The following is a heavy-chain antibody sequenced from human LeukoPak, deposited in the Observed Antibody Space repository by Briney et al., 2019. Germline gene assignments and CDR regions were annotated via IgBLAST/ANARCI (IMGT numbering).Heavy chain of an antibody. CDR1: GGSISSGGYS. Sequence: SETLSLTCAVSGGSISSGGYSWSWIRQPPGKGLEWIGYIYHSGSTYYNPSLKSRVTISVDRSKNQFSLKLSSVTAADTAVYYCARNDYGDSRWFDPWGQGTLVTVSS. CDR2: IYHSGST. V-gene: IGHV4-30-2*01. CDR3: ARNDYGDSRWFDP. J-gene: IGHJ5*02. D-gene: IGHD4-17*01.